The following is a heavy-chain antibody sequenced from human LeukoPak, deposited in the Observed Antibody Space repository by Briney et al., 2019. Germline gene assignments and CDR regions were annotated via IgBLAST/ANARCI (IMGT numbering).Heavy chain of an antibody. D-gene: IGHD4-17*01. J-gene: IGHJ4*02. Sequence: SETLSLTCTVSGGSISSYYWTWIRQPPGKGLEWIAYIYYSGITNYNPSLKSRVTISVDTSKNQFSLKLSSVTAADTAVYYCASDQLMPQHDYGDYGVYWGQGTLVTVSS. CDR2: IYYSGIT. V-gene: IGHV4-59*01. CDR1: GGSISSYY. CDR3: ASDQLMPQHDYGDYGVY.